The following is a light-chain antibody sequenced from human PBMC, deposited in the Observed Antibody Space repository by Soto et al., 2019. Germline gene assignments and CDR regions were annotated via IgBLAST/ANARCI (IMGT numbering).Light chain of an antibody. CDR2: TSN. V-gene: IGLV1-44*01. Sequence: QSVLTQPPSASGTPGQRVTISCSGSNSNIGSNKVNWYQQLPGTAPKLLIYTSNQRPSGVPDRFSGSKSGTSASLAISGLQSEDGADYYCATWDDSLHGYVFGTGTKLTVL. CDR1: NSNIGSNK. CDR3: ATWDDSLHGYV. J-gene: IGLJ1*01.